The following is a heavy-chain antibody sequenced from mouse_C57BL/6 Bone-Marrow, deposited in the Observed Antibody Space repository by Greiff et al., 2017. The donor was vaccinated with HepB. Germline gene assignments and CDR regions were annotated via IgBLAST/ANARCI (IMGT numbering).Heavy chain of an antibody. CDR2: INPGSGGT. J-gene: IGHJ2*01. D-gene: IGHD2-4*01. Sequence: QVQLKESGAELVRPGTSVKVSCKASGYAFTNYLIEWVKQRPGQGLEWIGVINPGSGGTNYNEKFKGKATLTADKSSSTAYMQLSSLTSEDSAVYFCARYDYGGDYWGQGTTLTVSS. CDR1: GYAFTNYL. CDR3: ARYDYGGDY. V-gene: IGHV1-54*01.